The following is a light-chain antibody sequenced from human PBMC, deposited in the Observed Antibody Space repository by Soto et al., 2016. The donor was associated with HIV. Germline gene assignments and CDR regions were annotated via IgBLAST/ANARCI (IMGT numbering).Light chain of an antibody. CDR3: QQYNSYT. Sequence: DIQMTQSPSTLSASVGDRVTITCRASQSISNWLAWYQQKPGKAPKLLIYKASSLESGVPSRFSGSGSGTEFTLTISSLRPDGFATYYCQQYNSYTFGQGTKLEIK. J-gene: IGKJ2*01. V-gene: IGKV1-5*03. CDR1: QSISNW. CDR2: KAS.